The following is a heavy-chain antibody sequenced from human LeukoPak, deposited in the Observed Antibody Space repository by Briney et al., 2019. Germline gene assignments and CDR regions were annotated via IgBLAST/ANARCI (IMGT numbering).Heavy chain of an antibody. D-gene: IGHD1-26*01. J-gene: IGHJ5*01. Sequence: ASVTVSCKASGYTFTGYYLHWVRPAPGQGLEWMGCVNPNSGDTNYVQKFQGSVTMTRDTSISTVYMELSRLRSDDTAVYYCARASGSYWWFDSWGQGTLVTVSS. V-gene: IGHV1-2*02. CDR2: VNPNSGDT. CDR1: GYTFTGYY. CDR3: ARASGSYWWFDS.